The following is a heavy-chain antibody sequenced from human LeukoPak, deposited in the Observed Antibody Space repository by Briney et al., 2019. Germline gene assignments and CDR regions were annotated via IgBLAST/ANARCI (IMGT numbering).Heavy chain of an antibody. CDR3: ARGRYFSPYYFDY. J-gene: IGHJ4*02. D-gene: IGHD2/OR15-2a*01. CDR1: GGSISSSNW. Sequence: SETLSLTCAVSGGSISSSNWWSWVRQPPGKGLEWIGEIYHSGSTNYNPSLKSRVTISVDKSKNQFSLKLSSVTAADTAVYYCARGRYFSPYYFDYWGQGTLVTVSS. CDR2: IYHSGST. V-gene: IGHV4-4*02.